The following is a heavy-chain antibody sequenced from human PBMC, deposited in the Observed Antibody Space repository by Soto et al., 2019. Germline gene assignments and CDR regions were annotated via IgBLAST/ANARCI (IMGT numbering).Heavy chain of an antibody. CDR3: ARREIQGPIDY. V-gene: IGHV4-28*01. CDR2: IYYSGTT. CDR1: GYSISSSNW. J-gene: IGHJ4*02. Sequence: SETLSLTCPVYGYSISSSNWWDWIRQPPGKGLEWIGYIYYSGTTYYNPSLKSRVTMSVDTSKNQFSLKLTSVTAVDTAVYYCARREIQGPIDYWGQGTLVTVS. D-gene: IGHD1-26*01.